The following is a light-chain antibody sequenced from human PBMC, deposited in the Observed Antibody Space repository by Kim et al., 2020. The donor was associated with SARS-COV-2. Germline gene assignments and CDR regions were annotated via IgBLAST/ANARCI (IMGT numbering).Light chain of an antibody. CDR2: RDR. Sequence: VARGQTARITWGGSSMGAKSVHWYQQKPGQAPVLVIYRDRNRPSGIPERFSGSNSGNTATLTISRAQAGDEADYYCRVWDSNTAVFGGGTQLTVL. J-gene: IGLJ3*02. V-gene: IGLV3-9*01. CDR1: SMGAKS. CDR3: RVWDSNTAV.